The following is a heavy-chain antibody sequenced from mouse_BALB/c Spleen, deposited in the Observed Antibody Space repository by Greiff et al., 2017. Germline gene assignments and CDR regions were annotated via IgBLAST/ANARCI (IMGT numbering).Heavy chain of an antibody. CDR2: IYPGDGDT. V-gene: IGHV1-87*01. Sequence: QVQLQQSGAELARPGASVKLSCKASGYTFTSYWMQWVKQRPGQGLEWIGAIYPGDGDTRYTQKFKGKATLTADKSSSTAYMQLSSLASEDSAVYYCARKGDYYRFYAMDYWGQGTSVTVSS. CDR3: ARKGDYYRFYAMDY. CDR1: GYTFTSYW. J-gene: IGHJ4*01. D-gene: IGHD2-14*01.